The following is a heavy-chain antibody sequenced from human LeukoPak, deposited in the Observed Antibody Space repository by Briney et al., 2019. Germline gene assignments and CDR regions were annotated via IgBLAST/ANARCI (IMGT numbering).Heavy chain of an antibody. V-gene: IGHV3-48*03. Sequence: GGSLRLSCAASGFTFSSYEMNWVRQAPGKGLEWVSYISSSGSTIYYADSVKGRFTISRDNAKNSLYLQMNSLRAEDTAVYYCARAGAGTTPTLFEYYFDYWGQGTLVTVSS. CDR3: ARAGAGTTPTLFEYYFDY. CDR2: ISSSGSTI. CDR1: GFTFSSYE. D-gene: IGHD6-19*01. J-gene: IGHJ4*02.